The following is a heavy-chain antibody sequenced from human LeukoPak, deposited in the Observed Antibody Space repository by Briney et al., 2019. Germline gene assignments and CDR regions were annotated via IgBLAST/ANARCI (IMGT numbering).Heavy chain of an antibody. Sequence: GASVKVSCKASGFTFTVYNIHWVRQAPGQGLEWMGWINPNNGGTNYAQKFQGRVTMTRDTSISTAYMELSRLRSDDTAVYYCARDERYDSSGYPFDYWGQGTLVTVSS. CDR2: INPNNGGT. D-gene: IGHD3-22*01. CDR3: ARDERYDSSGYPFDY. CDR1: GFTFTVYN. V-gene: IGHV1-2*02. J-gene: IGHJ4*02.